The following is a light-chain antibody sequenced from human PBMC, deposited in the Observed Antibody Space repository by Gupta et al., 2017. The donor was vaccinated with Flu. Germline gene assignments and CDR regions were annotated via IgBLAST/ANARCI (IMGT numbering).Light chain of an antibody. CDR3: AVWDDSLNGKWV. J-gene: IGLJ3*02. CDR2: GNN. V-gene: IGLV1-44*01. CDR1: SSNIGSNT. Sequence: QSVLPQPPSASGTPGQRVTISCSGSSSNIGSNTVNWYQQLPGTAPKVLIYGNNERPSGVPDRFSGSKSGTSASLAISGLQSEDEADYYCAVWDDSLNGKWVFGGGTRLTVL.